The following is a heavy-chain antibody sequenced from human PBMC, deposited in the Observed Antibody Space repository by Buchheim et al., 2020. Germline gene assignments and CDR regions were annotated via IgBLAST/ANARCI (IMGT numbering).Heavy chain of an antibody. V-gene: IGHV1-46*01. CDR3: ARDCTIRNYDFWSGYFDY. Sequence: QVQLVQSGAEVKKPGASVKVSCKASGYTFTSYYMHWVRQAPGQGLEWMGIINPSGGSTSYAQKFQGRVTMTRDTSTSTVYMELSSLRSEDTAVYYCARDCTIRNYDFWSGYFDYWGQGTL. D-gene: IGHD3-3*01. CDR1: GYTFTSYY. CDR2: INPSGGST. J-gene: IGHJ4*02.